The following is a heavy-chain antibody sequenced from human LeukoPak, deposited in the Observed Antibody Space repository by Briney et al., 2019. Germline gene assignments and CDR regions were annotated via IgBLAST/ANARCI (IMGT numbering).Heavy chain of an antibody. CDR3: ARSFLTGHPFDY. V-gene: IGHV4-30-4*08. Sequence: PSQTLSLTCTVSGGSISSGDYYWGWLRQPPGRGREGIGYIYYSGSTYYNPSLNSRVTISLDTSKNQFSLKLSSVTAADTAVYYCARSFLTGHPFDYWGQGTLVTVSS. CDR2: IYYSGST. J-gene: IGHJ4*02. D-gene: IGHD3-9*01. CDR1: GGSISSGDYY.